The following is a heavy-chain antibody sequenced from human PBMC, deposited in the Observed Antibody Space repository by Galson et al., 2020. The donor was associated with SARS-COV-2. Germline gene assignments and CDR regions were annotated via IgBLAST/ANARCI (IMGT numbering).Heavy chain of an antibody. V-gene: IGHV4-31*03. CDR1: GGSISSGGYY. D-gene: IGHD2-15*01. CDR2: IYYSGST. Sequence: PSETLSLTCTVSGGSISSGGYYWSWIRQHPGKGLEWIGYIYYSGSTYYNPSLKSRVTISVDTSKNQFSLKLSSVTAADTAVYYCARGGSVELLTFLRGGIGFDYWGQGTLVTVSS. J-gene: IGHJ4*02. CDR3: ARGGSVELLTFLRGGIGFDY.